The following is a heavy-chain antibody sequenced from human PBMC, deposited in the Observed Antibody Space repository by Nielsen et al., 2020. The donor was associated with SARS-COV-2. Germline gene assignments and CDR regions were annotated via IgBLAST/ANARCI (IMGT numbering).Heavy chain of an antibody. D-gene: IGHD6-6*01. CDR2: INPSGGST. J-gene: IGHJ6*02. V-gene: IGHV1-46*01. Sequence: WVRQAPGQGLEWMGIINPSGGSTSYAQKFQGRVTMTRDTSTSTVYMELSSLRSGDTAVYYCARGRIAARRRDYYYYYGMDVWGQGTTVTVSS. CDR3: ARGRIAARRRDYYYYYGMDV.